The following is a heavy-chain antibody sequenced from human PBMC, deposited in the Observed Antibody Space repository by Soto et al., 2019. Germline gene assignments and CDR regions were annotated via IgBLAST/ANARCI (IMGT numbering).Heavy chain of an antibody. CDR1: GGSISSYY. Sequence: QVQLQESGPGLVTPSETLSLTCTVSGGSISSYYWSWIRQPPGKGLEWIGYIYYSGSTNYNPSLKSRVTISVDTSKNQFSLKLSSVTAADTAVYYCARDRGGIQFDYWGQGTLVTVSS. CDR2: IYYSGST. D-gene: IGHD5-18*01. V-gene: IGHV4-59*01. CDR3: ARDRGGIQFDY. J-gene: IGHJ4*02.